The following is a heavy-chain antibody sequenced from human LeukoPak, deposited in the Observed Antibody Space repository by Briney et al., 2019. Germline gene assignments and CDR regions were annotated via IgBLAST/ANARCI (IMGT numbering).Heavy chain of an antibody. D-gene: IGHD2-2*01. Sequence: PGGSLRLSCAASGFTCSSYSMNWVRQAPGKGLEWVSSISSSSSYVYYADSVKGRFTISRDNAKNSLYLQMNSLRAEDTAVYYCARYCSSTSCHAGDYWGQGTLVTVSS. CDR2: ISSSSSYV. CDR3: ARYCSSTSCHAGDY. J-gene: IGHJ4*02. V-gene: IGHV3-21*01. CDR1: GFTCSSYS.